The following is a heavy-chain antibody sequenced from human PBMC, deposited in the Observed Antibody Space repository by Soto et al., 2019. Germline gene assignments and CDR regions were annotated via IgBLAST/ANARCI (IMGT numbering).Heavy chain of an antibody. CDR3: AKSIAAPPNWFDP. CDR1: GFAFSNAW. Sequence: GGSLRLSCAASGFAFSNAWINWARQAPGKGLEWVAVISGSGGSTYYADSVKGRFTISRDNSKNTLYLQMNSLRAEDTAVYYCAKSIAAPPNWFDPWGQGTLVTVSS. D-gene: IGHD6-6*01. V-gene: IGHV3-23*01. CDR2: ISGSGGST. J-gene: IGHJ5*02.